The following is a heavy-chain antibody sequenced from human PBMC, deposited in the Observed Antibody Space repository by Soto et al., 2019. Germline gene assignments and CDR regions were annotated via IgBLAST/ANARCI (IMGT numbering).Heavy chain of an antibody. D-gene: IGHD5-12*01. CDR1: GGSFSTYT. V-gene: IGHV1-69*10. J-gene: IGHJ4*02. CDR3: AILTPITGVY. Sequence: SVKVSCKVSGGSFSTYTLTWVRQAPGQGLEWMGGIIPMFGIINYAQKFQGRVTITADRSTTTDYMELISLRSDDTAVYYCAILTPITGVYWGQGAQVTVSS. CDR2: IIPMFGII.